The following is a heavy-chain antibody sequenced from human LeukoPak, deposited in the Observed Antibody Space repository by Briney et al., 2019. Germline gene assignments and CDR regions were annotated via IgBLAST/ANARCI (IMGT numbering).Heavy chain of an antibody. J-gene: IGHJ5*02. V-gene: IGHV3-48*04. CDR2: ISSSGSTI. CDR3: AKSMSARYFDWLSLPS. CDR1: GFTFSSDA. D-gene: IGHD3-9*01. Sequence: PGGSLRLSCAASGFTFSSDAMSWVRQAPGKGLEWVSYISSSGSTIYYADSVKGRFTISRDNSKNSLYLQMNSLRAEDTALYYCAKSMSARYFDWLSLPSWGQGTLVTVSS.